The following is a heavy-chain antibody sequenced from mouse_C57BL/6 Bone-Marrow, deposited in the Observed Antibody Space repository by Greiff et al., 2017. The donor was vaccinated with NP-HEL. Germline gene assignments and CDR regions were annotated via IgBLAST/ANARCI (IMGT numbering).Heavy chain of an antibody. D-gene: IGHD1-1*01. CDR2: INPSTGGT. Sequence: VQLKESGPELVKPGASVKISCKASGYSFTGYYMNWVKQSPEKSLEWIGEINPSTGGTTYNQKFKAKATLTVDKSSSTAYMQLKSLTSEDSAVYYCARLLGYWGQGTTLTVSS. J-gene: IGHJ2*01. CDR3: ARLLGY. V-gene: IGHV1-42*01. CDR1: GYSFTGYY.